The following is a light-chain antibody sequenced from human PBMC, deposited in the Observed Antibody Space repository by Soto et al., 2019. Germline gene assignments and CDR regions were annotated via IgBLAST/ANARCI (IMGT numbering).Light chain of an antibody. Sequence: QSVLTQPHSVSVSPGQSVTISCTANFCVYISVSWYQQHPGKAPKLMIYDVTQRPSGVPHRFSGSKSGNTASLTISGLQAEDEADYYCCSYASSYDSAVFGGGTKVTVL. CDR2: DVT. J-gene: IGLJ2*01. V-gene: IGLV2-11*01. CDR3: CSYASSYDSAV. CDR1: FCVYIS.